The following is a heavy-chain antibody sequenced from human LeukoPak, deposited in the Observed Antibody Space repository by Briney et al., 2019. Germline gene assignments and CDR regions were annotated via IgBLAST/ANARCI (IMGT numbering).Heavy chain of an antibody. V-gene: IGHV3-30-3*01. Sequence: PGRSLRLSCAASGFTFSSYAMHWVRQAPAQGLERVAVISYDGSNKYYADSVKGRFTISRDNAKNSLYLQMNSLRAEDTALYYCAKDLNYDILDAFDIWGQGTMVTVSS. CDR3: AKDLNYDILDAFDI. CDR2: ISYDGSNK. J-gene: IGHJ3*02. D-gene: IGHD3-9*01. CDR1: GFTFSSYA.